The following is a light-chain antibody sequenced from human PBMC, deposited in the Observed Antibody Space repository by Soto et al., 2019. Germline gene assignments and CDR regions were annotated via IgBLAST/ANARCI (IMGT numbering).Light chain of an antibody. CDR2: GAA. V-gene: IGKV3-15*01. Sequence: GSMYVSQGECANISCRARQSVSNNLTWYQQKPVQPPRLLIYGAATSATGVPCRFSGRGSGTEYSHTIVCLDTDDLAVCYGQRYIDKYAFCRGTKVDIK. CDR3: QRYIDKYA. J-gene: IGKJ1*01. CDR1: QSVSNN.